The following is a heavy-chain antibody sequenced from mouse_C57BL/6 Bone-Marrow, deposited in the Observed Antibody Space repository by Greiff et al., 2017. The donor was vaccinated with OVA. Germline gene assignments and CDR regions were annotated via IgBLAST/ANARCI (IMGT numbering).Heavy chain of an antibody. CDR2: IYPGNCDT. D-gene: IGHD2-3*01. Sequence: EVQLQQSGTVLARPGASVKMSCKTSGYTFTSYWMHWVKQRPGQGLEWIGAIYPGNCDTSYNQKFKGKAKLTAVTSASTAYMELSSLTNEDSAVYYCTKGWLLLYYFDYWGQGTTLTVSS. J-gene: IGHJ2*01. V-gene: IGHV1-5*01. CDR1: GYTFTSYW. CDR3: TKGWLLLYYFDY.